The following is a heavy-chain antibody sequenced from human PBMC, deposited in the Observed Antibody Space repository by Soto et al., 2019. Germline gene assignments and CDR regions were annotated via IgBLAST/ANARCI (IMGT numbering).Heavy chain of an antibody. V-gene: IGHV1-3*01. CDR1: GYTFTSYA. CDR3: ATPLYYGGNSFNY. CDR2: INAGNGNT. J-gene: IGHJ4*02. Sequence: QVQLVQSGAEVKKPGASVKVSCKASGYTFTSYAMHWVRQAPGQRLEWMGWINAGNGNTKYSQKFQGRVTITRDTSASTAYMELSSLRSEYTAVYYCATPLYYGGNSFNYWGQGTLVTVSS. D-gene: IGHD2-15*01.